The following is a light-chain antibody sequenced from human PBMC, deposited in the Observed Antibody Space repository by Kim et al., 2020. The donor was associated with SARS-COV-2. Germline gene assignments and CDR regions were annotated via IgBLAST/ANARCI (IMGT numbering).Light chain of an antibody. Sequence: DIQMTQSPSALSASVGNRVTITCRASQRVDSWVAWYQQKPGKAPKLLIYKASILASGIPSRFSDRGSGTEFTLTISSLQPDDSATYYCQQYETYWTFGPGTKVDIK. CDR3: QQYETYWT. V-gene: IGKV1-5*03. CDR2: KAS. J-gene: IGKJ1*01. CDR1: QRVDSW.